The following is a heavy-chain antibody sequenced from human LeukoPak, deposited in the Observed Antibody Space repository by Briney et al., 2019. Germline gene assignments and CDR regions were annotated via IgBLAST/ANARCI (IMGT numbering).Heavy chain of an antibody. Sequence: GGSLRLSCAASGFTFSSYAMHWVRQAPGKGLEWVAVISYDGSNKYYADSVKGRFTISRDNSKNTLYLQMNSLRAEDTAVYYCAKEGYYDYVWGSYRSNAFDIWGQGTMVTVSS. CDR3: AKEGYYDYVWGSYRSNAFDI. J-gene: IGHJ3*02. CDR2: ISYDGSNK. V-gene: IGHV3-30*04. D-gene: IGHD3-16*02. CDR1: GFTFSSYA.